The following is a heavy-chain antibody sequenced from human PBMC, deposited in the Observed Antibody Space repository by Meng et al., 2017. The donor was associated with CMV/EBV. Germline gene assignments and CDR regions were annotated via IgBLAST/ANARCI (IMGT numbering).Heavy chain of an antibody. V-gene: IGHV3-30*02. D-gene: IGHD1-26*01. J-gene: IGHJ4*02. CDR1: GFTFSSYG. CDR3: AKERGWELLGLFDY. CDR2: IRYDGSNK. Sequence: GSLKISCAASGFTFSSYGMHWVRQAPGKGLEWVAFIRYDGSNKYYADSVKGRFTISRDNSKNTLYLQMNSLRAEDTAVYYCAKERGWELLGLFDYWGQGTLVTVSS.